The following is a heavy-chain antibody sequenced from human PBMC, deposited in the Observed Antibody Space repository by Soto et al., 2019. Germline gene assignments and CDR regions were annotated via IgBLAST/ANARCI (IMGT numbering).Heavy chain of an antibody. CDR2: TYHSGNP. CDR1: GDTISTGGYT. CDR3: AREADYGDYRRGIGAFDI. D-gene: IGHD4-17*01. Sequence: SETLSLTCNVSGDTISTGGYTWAWIRQPPGKALEWIGHTYHSGNPYYNPSLKSRVIISVDRSKNQFSLKVRSVTAADTAVYYCAREADYGDYRRGIGAFDIWGQGTMVT. V-gene: IGHV4-30-2*01. J-gene: IGHJ3*02.